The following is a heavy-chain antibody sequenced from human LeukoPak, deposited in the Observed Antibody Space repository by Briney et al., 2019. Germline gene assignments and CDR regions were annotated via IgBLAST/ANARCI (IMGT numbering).Heavy chain of an antibody. Sequence: GASVKVSCKASGGTFSSYAISWMRQAPGQGLEWMGRIIPILGIANYAQKFQGRVTITADKSTSTAYMELSSLRSEDTAVYYCARDISYYYGMDVWGQGTTVTVSS. J-gene: IGHJ6*02. CDR3: ARDISYYYGMDV. CDR2: IIPILGIA. V-gene: IGHV1-69*04. CDR1: GGTFSSYA.